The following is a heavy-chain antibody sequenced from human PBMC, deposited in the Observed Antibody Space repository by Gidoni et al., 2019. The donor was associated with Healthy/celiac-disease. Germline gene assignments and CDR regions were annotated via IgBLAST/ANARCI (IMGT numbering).Heavy chain of an antibody. D-gene: IGHD3-10*01. Sequence: QVQLVQSGAEVKKPGASVKVSCKASGYTFTSYGISWVRQAPGQGLEWMGWISAYNGNTNYAQKLQGRVTMTTDTSTSTAYMELRSLRSDDTAVYYCARARVSMVRGVIPPGYYMDVWGKGTTVTVSS. V-gene: IGHV1-18*04. CDR1: GYTFTSYG. CDR3: ARARVSMVRGVIPPGYYMDV. CDR2: ISAYNGNT. J-gene: IGHJ6*03.